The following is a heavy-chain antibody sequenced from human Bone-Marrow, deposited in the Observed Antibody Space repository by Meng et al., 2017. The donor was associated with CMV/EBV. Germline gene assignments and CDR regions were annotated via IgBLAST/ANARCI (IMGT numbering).Heavy chain of an antibody. D-gene: IGHD1-1*01. Sequence: SETLSLTCTVSGAFVNSDSHYWNWIRQPPGRGLQWIGYIYYSGSTDYNPSLKNRVSMSLDTSKNQISLKLNSVTAADTAVYYCASRYQVQSVWYFDYWGQGAVVTVSS. V-gene: IGHV4-61*01. CDR3: ASRYQVQSVWYFDY. J-gene: IGHJ4*02. CDR1: GAFVNSDSHY. CDR2: IYYSGST.